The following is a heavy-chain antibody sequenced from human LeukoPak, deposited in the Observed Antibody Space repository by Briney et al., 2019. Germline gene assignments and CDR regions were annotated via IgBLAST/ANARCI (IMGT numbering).Heavy chain of an antibody. D-gene: IGHD2-8*01. Sequence: VSVKVSCKASGYTFTNYYMHWVRRAPGQGLEWMGMINPSGGSTTYAQKFQGRVTMTRDTSTSTVYMELSSLRPEDTAVYYCARVPYCSHGICYTHYYCDYWGQGTLVTVSS. CDR2: INPSGGST. V-gene: IGHV1-46*01. CDR1: GYTFTNYY. CDR3: ARVPYCSHGICYTHYYCDY. J-gene: IGHJ4*02.